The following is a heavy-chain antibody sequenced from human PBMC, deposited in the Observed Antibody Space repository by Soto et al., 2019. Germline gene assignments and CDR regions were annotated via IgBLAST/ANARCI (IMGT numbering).Heavy chain of an antibody. CDR2: IYYSGST. CDR1: GGSISSSSYY. J-gene: IGHJ6*02. D-gene: IGHD5-12*01. CDR3: ARRYGYNLDGMDV. Sequence: PSETLSLTCTVSGGSISSSSYYWGWIRQPPWKGLEWIGSIYYSGSTYYNPSLKSRVTISVDTSKNQFSLKRSSVTAADTAVYYGARRYGYNLDGMDVWGQGTTVTVSS. V-gene: IGHV4-39*01.